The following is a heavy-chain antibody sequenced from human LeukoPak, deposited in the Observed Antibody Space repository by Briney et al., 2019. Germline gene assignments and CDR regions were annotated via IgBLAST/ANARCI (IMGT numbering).Heavy chain of an antibody. CDR1: GGSISSGSYY. J-gene: IGHJ1*01. CDR3: ARSQVVPAATQTGYFQH. Sequence: PSETLSLTCTVSGGSISSGSYYWSWIRQPAGKGLEWIGRIYTSGSTNYNPSLKSRVTISVDTSKNQFSLKLSSVTAADTAVYYCARSQVVPAATQTGYFQHWGQGTLVTVSS. V-gene: IGHV4-61*02. D-gene: IGHD2-2*01. CDR2: IYTSGST.